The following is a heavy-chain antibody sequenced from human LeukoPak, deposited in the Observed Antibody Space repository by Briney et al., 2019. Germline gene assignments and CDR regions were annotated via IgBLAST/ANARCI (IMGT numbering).Heavy chain of an antibody. CDR1: GGSISNSY. D-gene: IGHD2-21*01. CDR3: ARHEFASPFNS. V-gene: IGHV4-59*08. Sequence: SETLSLTCTVSGGSISNSYWSWIRQPPGKGLEWIGYIYYTGDSNYNPSLKSRVAISLDTSKNQLSLNLRSVTAADTAVYYCARHEFASPFNSWGQGTLVTVSS. CDR2: IYYTGDS. J-gene: IGHJ4*02.